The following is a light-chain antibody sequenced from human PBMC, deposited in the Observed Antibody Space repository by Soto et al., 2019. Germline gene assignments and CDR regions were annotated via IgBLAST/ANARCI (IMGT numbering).Light chain of an antibody. Sequence: QSVLTQPPSASGTPGQMVTISCSGSSSNIGSNYVYWYQQLPGTAPKLLIYRNNQRPSGVPDRFSGSKSGTSASLAISGLRSEDEADYYCAAWDDSLSGVFGGGTQLTVL. CDR1: SSNIGSNY. J-gene: IGLJ2*01. V-gene: IGLV1-47*01. CDR3: AAWDDSLSGV. CDR2: RNN.